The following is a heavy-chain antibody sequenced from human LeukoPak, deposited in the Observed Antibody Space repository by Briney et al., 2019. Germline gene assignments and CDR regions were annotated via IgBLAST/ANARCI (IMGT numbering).Heavy chain of an antibody. CDR3: ARSFHSSSWYFDY. V-gene: IGHV4-59*08. CDR2: IYYSGST. CDR1: SGSISTYY. D-gene: IGHD6-13*01. J-gene: IGHJ4*02. Sequence: SETLSLTCTVSSGSISTYYWSWIRQPPGKGLEWIGYIYYSGSTNYNPSLNSRVTISVDTSKNQFSLKLSSVTAADTAVYYCARSFHSSSWYFDYWGQGTLVTVFS.